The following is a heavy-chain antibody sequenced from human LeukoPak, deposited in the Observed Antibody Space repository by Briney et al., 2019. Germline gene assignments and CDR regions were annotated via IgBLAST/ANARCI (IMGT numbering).Heavy chain of an antibody. J-gene: IGHJ4*02. V-gene: IGHV1-18*01. D-gene: IGHD3-10*01. CDR3: ARGGSGSSFTDY. Sequence: ASVKVSCKASGYTFTNYGISWVRQAPGQGLEWMGWISAYNGDTNYAQEFQGRVTMTTDTSTSTAYMELRNLRSDDTAVYFCARGGSGSSFTDYGGQGTLVTVSA. CDR2: ISAYNGDT. CDR1: GYTFTNYG.